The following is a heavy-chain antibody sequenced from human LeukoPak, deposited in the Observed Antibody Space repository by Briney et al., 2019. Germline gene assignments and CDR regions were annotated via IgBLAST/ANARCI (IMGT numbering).Heavy chain of an antibody. CDR2: IIPILGIA. V-gene: IGHV1-69*04. J-gene: IGHJ5*02. CDR3: ARALNWFDP. CDR1: GGTFSSYA. Sequence: GASVKVSCKASGGTFSSYAISWVRQTPGQGLEWMGRIIPILGIANYAQKFQGRVTITADKSTSTAYMELSSLRSEDTAVYYCARALNWFDPWGQGTLVTVSS.